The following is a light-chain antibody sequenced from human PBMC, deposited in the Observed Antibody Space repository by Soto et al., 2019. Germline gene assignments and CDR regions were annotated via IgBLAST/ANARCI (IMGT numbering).Light chain of an antibody. CDR3: CSYAGSFTWV. CDR2: DVS. V-gene: IGLV2-11*01. Sequence: QSALTQPRSVSGSPGQSVTISCTGTSSDVGNYNYVSWYQHHPGKAPKLMIYDVSERPSGVPDRFSGSKSGNTASLTISGLQAEHEADYYCCSYAGSFTWVFGGGTKLTVL. CDR1: SSDVGNYNY. J-gene: IGLJ3*02.